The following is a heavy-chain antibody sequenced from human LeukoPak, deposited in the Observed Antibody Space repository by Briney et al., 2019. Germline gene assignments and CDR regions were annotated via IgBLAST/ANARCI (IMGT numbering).Heavy chain of an antibody. CDR3: ARGFAYGDTGSFDY. CDR2: IHYRGST. J-gene: IGHJ4*02. Sequence: SETLSLTCTVSGGSISSYYWSWIRQPPGKGLEWMGYIHYRGSTTYNPSLKSRATISVDTSKNQFSLKLSSVTAADTAVYYCARGFAYGDTGSFDYWGQGTLVTVSS. D-gene: IGHD4-17*01. CDR1: GGSISSYY. V-gene: IGHV4-59*01.